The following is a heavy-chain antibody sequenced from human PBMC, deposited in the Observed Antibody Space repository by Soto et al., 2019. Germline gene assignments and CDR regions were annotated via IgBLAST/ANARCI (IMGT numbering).Heavy chain of an antibody. CDR3: AKAGAGAAGRSYYRYGLDV. D-gene: IGHD3-10*01. CDR2: ISAGGDST. V-gene: IGHV3-23*01. J-gene: IGHJ6*02. Sequence: EVQLLESGGGLVQPGGSLRLSCAASGFTFSSYAMNWVRQAPGKGLEWVSGISAGGDSTYYADSVKGRFTFSRDNSKNTLYLQMNSLRAEDTAVYYCAKAGAGAAGRSYYRYGLDVWGQGTTVTVSS. CDR1: GFTFSSYA.